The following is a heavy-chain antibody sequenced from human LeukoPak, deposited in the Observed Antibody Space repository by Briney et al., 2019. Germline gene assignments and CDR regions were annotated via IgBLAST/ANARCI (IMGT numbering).Heavy chain of an antibody. V-gene: IGHV3-7*01. J-gene: IGHJ3*02. CDR3: ARVNPLMAPGAVDI. Sequence: GGSLRLSCAASGFTFSSYWMTWVRQAPGKGLAWVANIKQDGSAKYYMDSVKGRFTISRDNAKNSLYLQMNSLGVEDTAVYYCARVNPLMAPGAVDIWGQGTKVAVSS. D-gene: IGHD2-8*01. CDR2: IKQDGSAK. CDR1: GFTFSSYW.